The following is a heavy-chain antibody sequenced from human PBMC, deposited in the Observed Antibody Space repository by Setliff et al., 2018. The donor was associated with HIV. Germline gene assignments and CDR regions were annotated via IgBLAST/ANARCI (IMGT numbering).Heavy chain of an antibody. CDR2: IDWDGDK. D-gene: IGHD5-12*01. V-gene: IGHV2-70*04. CDR3: ARDSGNYAFDY. CDR1: GFSFGLSGMR. Sequence: SGLRCDPTQTLKLTCTFSGFSFGLSGMRINWIRQPPGKALQWLARIDWDGDKFYRASLRTRLNISKDTSKNQVILTMTGLDPVDTATYYCARDSGNYAFDYWGLGTLVTVSS. J-gene: IGHJ4*02.